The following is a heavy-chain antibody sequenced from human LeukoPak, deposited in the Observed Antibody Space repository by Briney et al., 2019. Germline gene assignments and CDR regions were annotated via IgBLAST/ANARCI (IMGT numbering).Heavy chain of an antibody. CDR2: IKQDGSKK. D-gene: IGHD3-22*01. Sequence: GGSLRLSCVASGFPFSSYWMTWVRQAPGKGLEWVANIKQDGSKKSYVDSVKGRFTISRDNAKNSLYLQMNSLRAEDTAVYYCARGVIYPLTYYYDSSGYFYSFDYWGQGTLVTVSS. CDR1: GFPFSSYW. V-gene: IGHV3-7*01. CDR3: ARGVIYPLTYYYDSSGYFYSFDY. J-gene: IGHJ4*02.